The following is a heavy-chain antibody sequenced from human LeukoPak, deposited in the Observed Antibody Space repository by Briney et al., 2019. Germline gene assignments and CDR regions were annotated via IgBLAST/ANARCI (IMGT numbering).Heavy chain of an antibody. D-gene: IGHD6-13*01. J-gene: IGHJ4*02. CDR2: ISYDGSNK. Sequence: GGSLRLSCAASGFTFSSYGMHWVRQAPAKGLEWVAVISYDGSNKYYADSVKGRFTISRDNSKNTLYLQMNSLRAEDTAAYYCSKAPWVGIAAAGSYFDYWGQGTLVTVSS. CDR1: GFTFSSYG. V-gene: IGHV3-30*18. CDR3: SKAPWVGIAAAGSYFDY.